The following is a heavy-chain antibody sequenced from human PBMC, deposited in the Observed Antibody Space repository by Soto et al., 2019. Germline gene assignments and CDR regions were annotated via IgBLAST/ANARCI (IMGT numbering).Heavy chain of an antibody. CDR1: GGSFSSNNW. V-gene: IGHV4-4*02. D-gene: IGHD3-10*01. CDR3: AGAIWFVELNGFDL. J-gene: IGHJ3*01. CDR2: IDNSGST. Sequence: SETLSLTCAVSGGSFSSNNWRWWGQQPAGGRVGWFGVIDNSGSTYYTPSVKSRVTISVDKSKNQFSLKLSSVTAADTAVYYWAGAIWFVELNGFDLWGQGTMVTVSS.